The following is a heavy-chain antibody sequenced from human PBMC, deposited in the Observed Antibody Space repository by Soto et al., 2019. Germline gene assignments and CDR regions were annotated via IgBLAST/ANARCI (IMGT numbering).Heavy chain of an antibody. D-gene: IGHD2-21*02. Sequence: PGGSLRLSCAASGFTFSSYGMHWVRQAPGKGLEWVAVISYDGSNKYCADSVKGRFTISRDNSKNTLYLQMNSLRAEDTAVYYCAKAMVVVTAISSGGGFDKWGQGTLVTVSS. CDR2: ISYDGSNK. CDR1: GFTFSSYG. CDR3: AKAMVVVTAISSGGGFDK. V-gene: IGHV3-30*18. J-gene: IGHJ3*02.